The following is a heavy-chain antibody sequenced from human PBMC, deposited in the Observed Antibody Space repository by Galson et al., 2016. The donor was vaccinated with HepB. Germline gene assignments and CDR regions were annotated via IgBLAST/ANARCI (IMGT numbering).Heavy chain of an antibody. V-gene: IGHV3-7*01. CDR1: GFTLSNYW. D-gene: IGHD6-6*01. J-gene: IGHJ4*02. CDR2: IKQDGSEK. CDR3: ATDYGSSPFDY. Sequence: SLRLSCAASGFTLSNYWMTWVRQAPGKGPELVANIKQDGSEKYYEDSVKGRFTISRDNARNSLYLQMNSLRAEDTAVYYCATDYGSSPFDYWGQGTLVTVSS.